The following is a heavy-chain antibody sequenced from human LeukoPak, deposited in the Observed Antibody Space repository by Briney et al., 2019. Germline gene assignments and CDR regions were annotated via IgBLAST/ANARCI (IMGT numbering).Heavy chain of an antibody. CDR3: AKGGDH. CDR2: IKPDGSDM. D-gene: IGHD3-16*01. Sequence: GGSLRLSCAASGFTFSTSAMNWVRQAPGKGLEWVANIKPDGSDMYYVDSVKGRFTVSRDNARNSLYLQMNSLRAEDTAVYYCAKGGDHWGQGTLVTVSS. V-gene: IGHV3-7*01. CDR1: GFTFSTSA. J-gene: IGHJ4*02.